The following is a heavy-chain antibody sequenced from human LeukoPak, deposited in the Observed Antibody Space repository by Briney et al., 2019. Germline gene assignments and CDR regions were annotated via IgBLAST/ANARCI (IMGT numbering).Heavy chain of an antibody. CDR1: GGSISSGNHH. CDR3: ARRLSGYTFDY. Sequence: PSETLSLTCTVSGGSISSGNHHWDWIRQPPGKGLEWIGNIYYSGSTYYNPSLKSRVTISVDTSRNHFSLRLSSVTAADTAVYYCARRLSGYTFDYWGQGTLVTVSS. D-gene: IGHD3-16*02. J-gene: IGHJ4*02. CDR2: IYYSGST. V-gene: IGHV4-39*01.